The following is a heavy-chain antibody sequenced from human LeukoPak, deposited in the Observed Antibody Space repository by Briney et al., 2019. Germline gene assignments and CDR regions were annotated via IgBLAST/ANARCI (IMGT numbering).Heavy chain of an antibody. J-gene: IGHJ3*02. CDR3: ARRVVLLRGLAFDI. CDR1: GGSISSYY. Sequence: SETLSLTCTVSGGSISSYYWSWIRQPPGKGLEWIGYIYYSGSTNYNPSLKSRVTISVDTSKNQFSLKLSSVTAADTAVYYCARRVVLLRGLAFDIWGQGTVVTVSS. CDR2: IYYSGST. V-gene: IGHV4-59*01. D-gene: IGHD2-21*01.